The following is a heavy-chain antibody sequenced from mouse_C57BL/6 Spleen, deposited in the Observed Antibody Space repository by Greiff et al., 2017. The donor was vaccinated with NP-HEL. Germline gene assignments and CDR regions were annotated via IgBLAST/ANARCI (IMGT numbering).Heavy chain of an antibody. Sequence: QVQLQQSGPELVKPGASVKISCKASGYAFSSSWMNWVKQRPGKGLEWIGRIYPGDGDTNYNGKLKGKATLTADKSSSTAYMQLSSLTSEDSAVYFCAREYYGSTHYFDYWGQGTTLTVSS. CDR3: AREYYGSTHYFDY. J-gene: IGHJ2*01. CDR1: GYAFSSSW. CDR2: IYPGDGDT. V-gene: IGHV1-82*01. D-gene: IGHD1-1*01.